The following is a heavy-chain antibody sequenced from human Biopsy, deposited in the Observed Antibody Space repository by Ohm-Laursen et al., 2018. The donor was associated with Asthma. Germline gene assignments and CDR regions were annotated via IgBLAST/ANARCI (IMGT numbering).Heavy chain of an antibody. CDR1: GGSLTSAY. CDR2: ISYTGST. J-gene: IGHJ4*02. V-gene: IGHV4-39*01. Sequence: SQTLSLTCTVSGGSLTSAYWSWIRQPPGKGLEWIATISYTGSTYYNPSLKRRVTISVDTSKNQFSLKLSSVTAADTAVYYCARHSGNYYAQLNYWGQGTLVTVSS. CDR3: ARHSGNYYAQLNY. D-gene: IGHD1-26*01.